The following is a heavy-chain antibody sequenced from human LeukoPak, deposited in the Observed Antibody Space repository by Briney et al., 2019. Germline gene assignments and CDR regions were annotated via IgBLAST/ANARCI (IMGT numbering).Heavy chain of an antibody. Sequence: GGSLRLSCAASGLTFSSYAISWVRQAPGKGLERVSAISGPGVDTYYADSVKGRFTISRDNAKNSLYLQMISLRAEDTALYYCAKDSNPGIAVAGTFISRYYYYGMDVWGQGTTVTVSS. CDR2: ISGPGVDT. J-gene: IGHJ6*02. CDR3: AKDSNPGIAVAGTFISRYYYYGMDV. V-gene: IGHV3-23*01. D-gene: IGHD6-19*01. CDR1: GLTFSSYA.